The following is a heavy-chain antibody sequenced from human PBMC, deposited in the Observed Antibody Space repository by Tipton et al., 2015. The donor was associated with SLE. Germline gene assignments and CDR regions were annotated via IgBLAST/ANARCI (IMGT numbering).Heavy chain of an antibody. V-gene: IGHV4-61*02. D-gene: IGHD5-24*01. Sequence: TLSLTCTVSGGSIRSGSYYWTWIRQPAGTGLEWIGRIFTIGTTSYNPSPKSRVTLSSDTSKNQFSLRVRSVTAADTAVYYCARVGLITPDAFDIWGEGTMVTVSS. CDR2: IFTIGTT. J-gene: IGHJ3*02. CDR3: ARVGLITPDAFDI. CDR1: GGSIRSGSYY.